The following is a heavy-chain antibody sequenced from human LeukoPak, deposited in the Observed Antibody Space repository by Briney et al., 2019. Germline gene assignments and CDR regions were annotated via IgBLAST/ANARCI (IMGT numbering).Heavy chain of an antibody. CDR1: GFTFSSYS. CDR3: AKFGHGYHFDN. J-gene: IGHJ4*02. V-gene: IGHV3-21*01. CDR2: ISSSSSYI. D-gene: IGHD3-16*01. Sequence: GGSLRLSCAASGFTFSSYSMNWVRQAPGKGLEWVSSISSSSSYIYYADSVKGRFTISRDNAKNSLYLQMNSLRAEDTAVYYCAKFGHGYHFDNWGQGTLVTVSS.